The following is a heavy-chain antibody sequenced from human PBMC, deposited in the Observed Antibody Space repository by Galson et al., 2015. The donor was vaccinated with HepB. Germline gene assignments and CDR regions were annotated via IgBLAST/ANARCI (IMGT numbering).Heavy chain of an antibody. D-gene: IGHD3-3*01. CDR2: IYASGNT. CDR3: ASSPFSGGDIWSGYYSTDYFDY. CDR1: GGSISSGRHY. V-gene: IGHV4-61*02. Sequence: TLSLTCSVSGGSISSGRHYWNWIRQPAGKGLEWIGRIYASGNTKDNPSLKSRVTISVDTSKNQFSLKMKSVTAADTGDYYCASSPFSGGDIWSGYYSTDYFDYWGQGTPVTVSS. J-gene: IGHJ4*02.